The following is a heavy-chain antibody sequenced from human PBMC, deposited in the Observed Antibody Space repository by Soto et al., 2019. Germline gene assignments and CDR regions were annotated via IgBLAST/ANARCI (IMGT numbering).Heavy chain of an antibody. V-gene: IGHV4-59*08. J-gene: IGHJ4*02. D-gene: IGHD6-13*01. CDR2: IYYSGGT. CDR1: GGSISSYY. Sequence: PSETLSLTCTVSGGSISSYYWSWIRQPPGKGLEWIGYIYYSGGTNYNPSLKSRVTISVDTSKNQFSLKLSSVTAADTAVYYCARHPGIAAAGTSQFDYWGQGTLVTVSS. CDR3: ARHPGIAAAGTSQFDY.